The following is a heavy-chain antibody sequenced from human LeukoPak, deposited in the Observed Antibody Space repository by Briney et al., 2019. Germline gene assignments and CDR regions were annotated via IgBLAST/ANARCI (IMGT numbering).Heavy chain of an antibody. V-gene: IGHV1-69*04. D-gene: IGHD2-15*01. J-gene: IGHJ3*02. CDR2: IIPILGIA. CDR1: GGTFSSYA. Sequence: GASVKVSCKASGGTFSSYAISLVRQAPGQGLEWMGRIIPILGIANYAQKFQGRVTITADKSTSTAYMELSSLRSEDTAVYYCARDAKANAFDIWGQGTMVTVSS. CDR3: ARDAKANAFDI.